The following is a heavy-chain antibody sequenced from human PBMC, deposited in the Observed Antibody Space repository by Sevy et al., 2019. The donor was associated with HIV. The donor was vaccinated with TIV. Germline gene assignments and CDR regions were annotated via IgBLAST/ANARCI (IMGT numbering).Heavy chain of an antibody. CDR1: GYTFTSYG. V-gene: IGHV1-18*01. CDR3: ARGDLRGVIGYFQH. D-gene: IGHD3-10*01. J-gene: IGHJ1*01. CDR2: ISAYNGNT. Sequence: ASVKVSCRASGYTFTSYGISWVRQAPGQGLEWMGWISAYNGNTNYAQKLQGRVTMTTDTSTSTAYMELRSLRSDDTAMYYCARGDLRGVIGYFQHWGQGTLVTVSS.